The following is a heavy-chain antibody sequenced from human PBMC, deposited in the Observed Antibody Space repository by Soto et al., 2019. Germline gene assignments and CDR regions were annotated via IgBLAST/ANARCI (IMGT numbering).Heavy chain of an antibody. D-gene: IGHD3-3*01. CDR3: EREHDLWDPLCFDY. Sequence: QVRLVQSGAEVKNPGASVKVSCKASGFTFTDYGIQWVRQVPGQSLEWMGWINAGTGTTKYSQTFQGRVAFSTDTSANVAHPAVAGLRSENKALFSCEREHDLWDPLCFDYWGQGTLVTVSS. CDR1: GFTFTDYG. CDR2: INAGTGTT. V-gene: IGHV1-3*01. J-gene: IGHJ4*02.